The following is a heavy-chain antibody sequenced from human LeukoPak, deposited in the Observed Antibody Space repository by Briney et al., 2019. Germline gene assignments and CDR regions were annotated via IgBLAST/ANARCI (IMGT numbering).Heavy chain of an antibody. D-gene: IGHD6-13*01. J-gene: IGHJ4*02. CDR3: ARDSSWYSDY. CDR1: GLSFSSYS. Sequence: GGSLRLSCAASGLSFSSYSMNWVRQAPGKGLEWVSSISSSSSYIYYADSVKGRFTISRDNAKNSLYLQMNSLRAEDTAVYYCARDSSWYSDYWGQGTLVTVSS. CDR2: ISSSSSYI. V-gene: IGHV3-21*01.